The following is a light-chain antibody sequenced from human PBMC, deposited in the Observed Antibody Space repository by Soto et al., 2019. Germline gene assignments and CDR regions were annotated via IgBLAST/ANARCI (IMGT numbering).Light chain of an antibody. CDR1: QSVTSY. Sequence: EIVLTQSPATLSLSPGERATLSCRASQSVTSYLAWYQQKPGRAPRLLIYDASNRATGIPARFSGSGSGTDFTLTISSLEPEDFAVYYCQQRGNWPYTFGQGTKLEIK. J-gene: IGKJ2*01. CDR3: QQRGNWPYT. V-gene: IGKV3-11*01. CDR2: DAS.